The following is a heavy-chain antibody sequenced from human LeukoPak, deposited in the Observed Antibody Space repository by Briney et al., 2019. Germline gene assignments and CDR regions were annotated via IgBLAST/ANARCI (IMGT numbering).Heavy chain of an antibody. Sequence: PSETLPLTCAVYGGSFSGYYWSWIRQPPGKGLEWIGEINHSGSTNYNPSLKSRVTISVDTSKNQFSLKLSSVTAADTAVYYCARPRTGYSSSWNDYWGQGTLVTVSS. V-gene: IGHV4-34*01. D-gene: IGHD6-13*01. CDR1: GGSFSGYY. CDR2: INHSGST. J-gene: IGHJ4*02. CDR3: ARPRTGYSSSWNDY.